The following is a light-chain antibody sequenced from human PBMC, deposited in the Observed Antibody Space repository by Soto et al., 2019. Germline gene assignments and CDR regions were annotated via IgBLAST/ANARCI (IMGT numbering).Light chain of an antibody. J-gene: IGKJ3*01. Sequence: DIQMTQSPSSLSASVGDRIVITCQASQVISNSLNWYQQRPGKAPKLLISDASILQTGVPSRFSGSGSGTDFTFTISSLQPEDIATYHCQQYDNLPFTFGPGTKVAVK. CDR3: QQYDNLPFT. CDR2: DAS. CDR1: QVISNS. V-gene: IGKV1-33*01.